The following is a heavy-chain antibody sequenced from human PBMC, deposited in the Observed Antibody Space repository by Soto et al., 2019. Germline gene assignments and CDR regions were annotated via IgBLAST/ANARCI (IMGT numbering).Heavy chain of an antibody. D-gene: IGHD2-2*02. V-gene: IGHV1-46*01. Sequence: GASVKVSCKASGYTFTSYYMHWVRQAPGQGLEWMGIINPSGGSTSYAQKFQGRVTMTRDTSTSTVYMELSSLRSEDTAVYYCARNLRYCSSTSCYTVGPLGYWGQGTLVTVS. CDR1: GYTFTSYY. CDR3: ARNLRYCSSTSCYTVGPLGY. CDR2: INPSGGST. J-gene: IGHJ4*02.